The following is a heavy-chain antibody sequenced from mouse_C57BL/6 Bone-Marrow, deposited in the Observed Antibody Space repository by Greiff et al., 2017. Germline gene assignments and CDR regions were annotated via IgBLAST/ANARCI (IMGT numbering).Heavy chain of an antibody. CDR2: IDPSGGGT. CDR3: ARSGNYALDY. D-gene: IGHD2-1*01. V-gene: IGHV1-72*01. J-gene: IGHJ2*01. CDR1: GYTFTSYW. Sequence: QVQLQQPGAELVKPGASVKLSCTASGYTFTSYWMHWVKQRPGRGLEWIGRIDPSGGGTKYNEKFKSKATLTVDKPSSTVYMQLSSLTAEDSAVYYCARSGNYALDYWGKGTTLTVSS.